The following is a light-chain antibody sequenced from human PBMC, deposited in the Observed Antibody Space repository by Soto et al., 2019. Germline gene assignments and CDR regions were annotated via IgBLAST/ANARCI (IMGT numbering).Light chain of an antibody. Sequence: DIVMTQTPISLYVTTGQPASISCKSSQSLLHSDGKTYLYWYLQKPGQPPQLLIYKVSNRFSGVRERFTGNGTGTEFTMKNSRVEAEDVGVYFCMRSIKLTTYTFGQLTKLDIK. CDR3: MRSIKLTTYT. CDR1: QSLLHSDGKTY. V-gene: IGKV2D-29*01. J-gene: IGKJ2*01. CDR2: KVS.